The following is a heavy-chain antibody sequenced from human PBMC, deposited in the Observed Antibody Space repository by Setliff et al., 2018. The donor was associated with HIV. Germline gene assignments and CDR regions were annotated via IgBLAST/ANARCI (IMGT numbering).Heavy chain of an antibody. V-gene: IGHV3-7*03. CDR3: AREYAMAARY. Sequence: PGGSLRLSCAASGFTFSNYWMSWVRQAPGKGLEWVANIKKDGSEKYYVDSVKGRFTISRDNAKNSLYLQMNSLRVEDTAVYYCAREYAMAARYWGRGTLVTVSS. D-gene: IGHD2-15*01. CDR1: GFTFSNYW. CDR2: IKKDGSEK. J-gene: IGHJ4*02.